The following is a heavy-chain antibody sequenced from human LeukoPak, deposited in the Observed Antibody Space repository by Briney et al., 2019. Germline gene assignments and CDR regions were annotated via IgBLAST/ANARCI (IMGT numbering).Heavy chain of an antibody. V-gene: IGHV3-48*04. CDR1: GLTFQSYS. CDR3: ARDTLYDYVWGSYDAFDI. J-gene: IGHJ3*02. D-gene: IGHD3-16*01. CDR2: INTRNDSS. Sequence: PGGSLRLSCVASGLTFQSYSMSWVRQAPGKGLEWFSYINTRNDSSYYADSVKGRFTISRDNAKNSLYLQMNSLRAEDTAVYYCARDTLYDYVWGSYDAFDIWGQGTMVTVSS.